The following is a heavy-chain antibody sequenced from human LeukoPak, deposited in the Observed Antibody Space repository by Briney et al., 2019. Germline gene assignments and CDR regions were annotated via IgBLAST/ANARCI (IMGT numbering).Heavy chain of an antibody. D-gene: IGHD6-13*01. V-gene: IGHV4-38-2*02. CDR3: ARGIAATEDY. Sequence: SETLSLTCTVSGYSISSGYYWGWIRQPPGKGLEWIGSIYHSGSTYYNPSLKSRVTISVDTSKNQFSLKLSSVTAADTAVYYCARGIAATEDYWGQGTLVTVSS. CDR2: IYHSGST. J-gene: IGHJ4*02. CDR1: GYSISSGYY.